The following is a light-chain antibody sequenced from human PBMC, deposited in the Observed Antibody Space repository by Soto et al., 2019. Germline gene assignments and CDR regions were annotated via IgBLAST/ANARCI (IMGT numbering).Light chain of an antibody. CDR1: QGIRNA. J-gene: IGKJ1*01. Sequence: AIQMTQSPSSLSASVGDRVTITCRASQGIRNALGWYQQKPGKAPKLLIYAASSLQSGVPSRFIGSGSGTDFTLTISSLQPEDFATYYCLQDYNYPPTFGQGTKVEIK. CDR3: LQDYNYPPT. V-gene: IGKV1-6*01. CDR2: AAS.